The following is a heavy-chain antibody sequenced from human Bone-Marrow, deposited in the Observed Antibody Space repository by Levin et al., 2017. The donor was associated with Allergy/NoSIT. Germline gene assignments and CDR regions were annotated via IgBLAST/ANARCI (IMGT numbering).Heavy chain of an antibody. CDR2: VNDSGRT. CDR1: GVSMSGYS. Sequence: PSETLSLTCSVSGVSMSGYSWSWIRQLPGKGLEWIAYVNDSGRTHDNPSLKSRVTISLDTSKTRLSLKLSSMTAADTAVYYCAGGPYSTVAAAAHFDYWGQGILVTVSS. J-gene: IGHJ4*02. CDR3: AGGPYSTVAAAAHFDY. D-gene: IGHD6-25*01. V-gene: IGHV4-59*01.